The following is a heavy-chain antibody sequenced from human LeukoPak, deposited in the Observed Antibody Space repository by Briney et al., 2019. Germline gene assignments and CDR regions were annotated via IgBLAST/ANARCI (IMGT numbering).Heavy chain of an antibody. CDR3: ARLSPRGPFDY. CDR1: GFTFSSNS. CDR2: ISSSSSTI. D-gene: IGHD3/OR15-3a*01. J-gene: IGHJ4*02. Sequence: GGSLRLSCAASGFTFSSNSMNWVRQAPGKGLEWVSYISSSSSTIYYADSVKGRFTISRDNAKDSLYLKMNSLRAEETAVYYCARLSPRGPFDYWGQGTLVTVS. V-gene: IGHV3-48*01.